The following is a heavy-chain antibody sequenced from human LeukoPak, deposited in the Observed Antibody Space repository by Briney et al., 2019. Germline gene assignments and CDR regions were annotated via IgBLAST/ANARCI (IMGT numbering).Heavy chain of an antibody. V-gene: IGHV1-2*02. J-gene: IGHJ4*02. CDR1: GYTFTGYY. D-gene: IGHD3-22*01. CDR2: INPNSGGT. Sequence: ASVKVSCKASGYTFTGYYMQWVRQAPGQGLEWMGLINPNSGGTNYAQKFQGRVTMTRDTSISTAYMELSRLRSDDTAVYYCARVWAGDSSGYYYGYWGQGTLVTVSS. CDR3: ARVWAGDSSGYYYGY.